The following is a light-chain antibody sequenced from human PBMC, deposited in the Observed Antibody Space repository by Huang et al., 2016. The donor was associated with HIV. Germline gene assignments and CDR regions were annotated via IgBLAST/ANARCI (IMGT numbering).Light chain of an antibody. CDR1: QSISSY. CDR2: AAS. V-gene: IGKV1-39*01. CDR3: QQSYSNTFT. Sequence: DIQMTQSPSSLSASVGDRVIITCRASQSISSYLNWYQQQPGKAPNLLIYAASSLQSVVPSRFSGSGSGTDFTLTIRMLQPEDFATYYCQQSYSNTFTFGAGTKVDVK. J-gene: IGKJ3*01.